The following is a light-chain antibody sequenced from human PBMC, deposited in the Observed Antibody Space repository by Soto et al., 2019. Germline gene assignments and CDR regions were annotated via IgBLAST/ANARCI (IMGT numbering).Light chain of an antibody. CDR2: AAY. V-gene: IGKV1-39*01. CDR3: QQTYSIPLT. J-gene: IGKJ4*01. Sequence: DIQMTQSPSTLSGSVGDRVTITCRASQTISSWLAWYQQKPGKAPKLLIYAAYNLQSGVPSRFSGSGSGTDFTLAISALQPDDFATYFCQQTYSIPLTFGGGTKVDI. CDR1: QTISSW.